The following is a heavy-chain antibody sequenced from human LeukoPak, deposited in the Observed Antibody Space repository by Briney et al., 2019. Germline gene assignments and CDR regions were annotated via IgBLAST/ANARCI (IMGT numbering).Heavy chain of an antibody. CDR2: ISGSGGST. Sequence: PGGSLRLSCAASGFTFSSYAMSWVRQAPGKGLEWVSAISGSGGSTYYADSVKGRFTISRDNSKNTLYLQMNSLRAEDTALYYCAKTYCSSTSCLKGVDYWGQGTLVTVSS. V-gene: IGHV3-23*01. CDR3: AKTYCSSTSCLKGVDY. D-gene: IGHD2-2*01. CDR1: GFTFSSYA. J-gene: IGHJ4*02.